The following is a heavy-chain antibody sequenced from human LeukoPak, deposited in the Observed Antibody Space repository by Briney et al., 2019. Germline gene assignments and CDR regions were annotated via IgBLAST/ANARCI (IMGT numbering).Heavy chain of an antibody. Sequence: SETLSLTCTVSGGSISSYYWSWIRQPPGKGLEWIGYIYYSGRTNYNPSLKSRVTMSVDTSKNQFSLKLSSVTAADTAVYYCARDLLLGDAFDIWGQGTMVTVSS. CDR1: GGSISSYY. D-gene: IGHD2-15*01. CDR2: IYYSGRT. CDR3: ARDLLLGDAFDI. J-gene: IGHJ3*02. V-gene: IGHV4-59*01.